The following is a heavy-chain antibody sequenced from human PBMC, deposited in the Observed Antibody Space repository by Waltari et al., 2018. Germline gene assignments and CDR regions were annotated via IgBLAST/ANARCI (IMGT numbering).Heavy chain of an antibody. CDR1: GYTFTDYY. CDR3: ATMSYDSEP. V-gene: IGHV1-69-2*01. CDR2: VYREDGET. Sequence: EVQLVQSGAEVKKPGATVKISCKVSGYTFTDYYMHWVQQAPGKGLGWVGFVYREDGETMNAEKVQGRVTITADTSTDTADMELSSLRSEDTAVYDCATMSYDSEPWGQGTLVTGSS. D-gene: IGHD3-3*01. J-gene: IGHJ5*02.